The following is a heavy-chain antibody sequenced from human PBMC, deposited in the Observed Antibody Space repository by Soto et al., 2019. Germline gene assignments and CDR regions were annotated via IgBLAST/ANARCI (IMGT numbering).Heavy chain of an antibody. D-gene: IGHD1-26*01. V-gene: IGHV1-69*08. J-gene: IGHJ4*02. Sequence: QVQLVQSGAEVKKPGSSVKVSCKASGGTFSSYTISWVRQAPGQGLEWMGRIIPILGIANYAQKFQGRVTITPAQSPSPAYMELSSLRSEDPAVYYCARDLVGATTHGGYWGQGTLVTVSS. CDR2: IIPILGIA. CDR1: GGTFSSYT. CDR3: ARDLVGATTHGGY.